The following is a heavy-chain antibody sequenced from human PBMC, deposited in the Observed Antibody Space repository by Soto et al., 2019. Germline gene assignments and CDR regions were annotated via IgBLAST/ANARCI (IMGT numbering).Heavy chain of an antibody. CDR3: ASSSLYGMDV. J-gene: IGHJ6*02. Sequence: GESLKISCKGSGYSFTSYWIGWVRQMPGKGLEWMGIIYPGDSDTRYSPSLKSRLIISIDTSKNQFSLKVGSVTAADTAVYYCASSSLYGMDVWGQGTTVTVSS. V-gene: IGHV5-51*06. CDR1: GYSFTSYW. CDR2: IYPGDSDT.